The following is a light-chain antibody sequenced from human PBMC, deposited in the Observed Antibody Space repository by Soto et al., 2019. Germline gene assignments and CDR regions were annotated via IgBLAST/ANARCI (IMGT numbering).Light chain of an antibody. Sequence: EILLTQSPGTLSLSPGERATLSCRASQSVSGSYLAWYQQKPGQAPRLLIYAASSRAAGIPDRFSGSGSGTDFTLTISRLEPEDFAVYYCQQYSTSLWTFGQETKLELK. V-gene: IGKV3-20*01. CDR2: AAS. J-gene: IGKJ1*01. CDR1: QSVSGSY. CDR3: QQYSTSLWT.